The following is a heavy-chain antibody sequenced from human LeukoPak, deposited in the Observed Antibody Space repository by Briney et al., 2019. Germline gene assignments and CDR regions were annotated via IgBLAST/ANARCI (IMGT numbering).Heavy chain of an antibody. CDR3: ARANWGYCSGGSCYSPGPRGSRYYYYMDV. Sequence: GSSVKVSCKASGGTFSSYAISWVRQAPGQGLEWMGGIIPIFGTANYAQKFQGRVTITADESTSTAYMELSSLRSEDTAVYYCARANWGYCSGGSCYSPGPRGSRYYYYMDVWGKGTTVTVSS. CDR2: IIPIFGTA. CDR1: GGTFSSYA. D-gene: IGHD2-15*01. J-gene: IGHJ6*03. V-gene: IGHV1-69*01.